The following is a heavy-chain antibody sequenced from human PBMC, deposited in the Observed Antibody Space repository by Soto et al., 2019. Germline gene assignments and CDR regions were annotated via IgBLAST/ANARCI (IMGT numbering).Heavy chain of an antibody. V-gene: IGHV3-7*01. D-gene: IGHD3-9*01. J-gene: IGHJ6*02. CDR3: ARGHVLTGSQCLDV. CDR2: IKQAGSEK. Sequence: EVQLVESGGGLVQPGGSLRLSCAASRFTFSSYWMNWVRQAPGKGLEWVANIKQAGSEKYYVDSVKGRFTISRDDAKNSLYLQMNSLRAEDTAVYYCARGHVLTGSQCLDVWGQGTTVTVSS. CDR1: RFTFSSYW.